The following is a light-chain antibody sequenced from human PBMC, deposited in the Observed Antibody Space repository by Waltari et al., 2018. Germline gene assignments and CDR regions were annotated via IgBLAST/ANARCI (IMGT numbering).Light chain of an antibody. V-gene: IGKV1-39*01. Sequence: DIQMTQSPSYLSASVGDRVTITCRASQSISSYLNWYQHKRGKAPKLLIYGASSLQSGVPSRFSGSGSGTDFTLTISTLQPEDFATYYCQQSYTTPLTFGGGTRVEIK. CDR2: GAS. CDR1: QSISSY. CDR3: QQSYTTPLT. J-gene: IGKJ4*01.